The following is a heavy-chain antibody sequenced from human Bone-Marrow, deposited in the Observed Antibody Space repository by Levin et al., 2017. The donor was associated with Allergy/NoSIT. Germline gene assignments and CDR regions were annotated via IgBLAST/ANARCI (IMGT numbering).Heavy chain of an antibody. CDR2: IRGSGQTT. CDR3: AKALGDYITYSYGIDV. D-gene: IGHD4-17*01. J-gene: IGHJ6*02. CDR1: GVIFSSYA. Sequence: GESLKISCGVSGVIFSSYAMSWVRQAPGRGLEWVSVIRGSGQTTYYADSVKGRFTITRDNSKNTLYLQMNSLRADDTAIYFCAKALGDYITYSYGIDVWGQGTTVTVSS. V-gene: IGHV3-23*01.